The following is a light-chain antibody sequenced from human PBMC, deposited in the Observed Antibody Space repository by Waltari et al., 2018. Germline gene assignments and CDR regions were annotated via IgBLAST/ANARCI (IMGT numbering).Light chain of an antibody. CDR3: MRYMREDIWV. CDR1: VPSTSY. Sequence: VPSTSYTSWYQQTPGQAPRTPVYKTNPRSSGVPDRFSCSILGNKAAHTISGDQADDECDYYCMRYMREDIWVFGGGNELTVL. CDR2: KTN. V-gene: IGLV8-61*01. J-gene: IGLJ3*02.